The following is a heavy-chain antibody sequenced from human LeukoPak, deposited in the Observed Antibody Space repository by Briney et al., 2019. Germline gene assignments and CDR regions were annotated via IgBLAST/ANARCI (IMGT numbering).Heavy chain of an antibody. CDR3: ARERRYYDSSGHSFDY. CDR2: INPSGGST. D-gene: IGHD3-22*01. Sequence: GASVKVSCKASGYIFISYYMHWVRQAPGQGLEWMGIINPSGGSTSYAQKFQGRVTMTRDTSTGTVYMEMSSLRSEDTAVYYCARERRYYDSSGHSFDYWGQGTLVTVSS. V-gene: IGHV1-46*01. CDR1: GYIFISYY. J-gene: IGHJ4*02.